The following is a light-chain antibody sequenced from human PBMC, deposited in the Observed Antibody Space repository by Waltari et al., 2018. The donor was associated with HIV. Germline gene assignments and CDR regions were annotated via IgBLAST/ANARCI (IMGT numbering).Light chain of an antibody. V-gene: IGLV1-47*01. J-gene: IGLJ1*01. CDR2: RTD. CDR3: AAWDDSLSGYV. Sequence: QSVLTRPPSASGTPGQRVTISCSGCSSNIGSNYVFWYQLLPGTAPKLIVYRTDQRPYGVPDRLSGSKSGTSASRAFSGLRSEDEADYYCAAWDDSLSGYVFGTGTKVTVL. CDR1: SSNIGSNY.